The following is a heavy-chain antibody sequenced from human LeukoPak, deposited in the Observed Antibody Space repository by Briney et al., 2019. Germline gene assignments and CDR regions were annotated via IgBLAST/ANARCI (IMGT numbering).Heavy chain of an antibody. CDR1: GYSFTSYW. Sequence: GESLKISCKGSGYSFTSYWIGWVRQMPGKGLEWMGIIYPGDSDTRYSPSFQGQVTISADKSISTAYLQWSSLKASDTAMYYCARPTSSGWYTQSGFDHWGQGTLVTVSS. V-gene: IGHV5-51*01. D-gene: IGHD6-19*01. CDR3: ARPTSSGWYTQSGFDH. CDR2: IYPGDSDT. J-gene: IGHJ4*02.